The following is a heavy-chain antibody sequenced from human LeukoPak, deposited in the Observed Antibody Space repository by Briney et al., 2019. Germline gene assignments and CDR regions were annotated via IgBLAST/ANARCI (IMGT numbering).Heavy chain of an antibody. J-gene: IGHJ4*02. CDR3: ARVEGGYSSSWYANDY. CDR2: IKQDGSEK. Sequence: GGSLRLSCAASGFTFSSYWMSWVRQAPGKGLEWVANIKQDGSEKYYVDSVKGRFTISRDNAKNSLYLQMNSLRAEDTAVYYCARVEGGYSSSWYANDYWGQGTLVTVSS. V-gene: IGHV3-7*01. D-gene: IGHD6-13*01. CDR1: GFTFSSYW.